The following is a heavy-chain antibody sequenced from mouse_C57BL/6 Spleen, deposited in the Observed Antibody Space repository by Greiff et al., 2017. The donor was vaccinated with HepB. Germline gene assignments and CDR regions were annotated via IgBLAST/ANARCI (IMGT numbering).Heavy chain of an antibody. V-gene: IGHV1-64*01. CDR1: GYTFTSYW. Sequence: VQLQQSGAELVKPGASVKLSCKASGYTFTSYWMHWVKQRPGQGLEWIGMIHPNSGSTNYNEKFKSKATLTVDKSSSTAYLQLSSLTYEDSAVYYCVTGYYFDYLGQGTTLTVSS. D-gene: IGHD4-1*01. CDR2: IHPNSGST. J-gene: IGHJ2*01. CDR3: VTGYYFDY.